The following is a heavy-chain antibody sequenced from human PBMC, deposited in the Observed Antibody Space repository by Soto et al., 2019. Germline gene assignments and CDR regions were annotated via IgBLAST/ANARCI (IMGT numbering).Heavy chain of an antibody. V-gene: IGHV4-34*02. CDR3: AREYSSSYYFDY. J-gene: IGHJ4*02. D-gene: IGHD6-6*01. CDR1: GGSFNSFY. CDR2: INHSGRT. Sequence: QVQLQQWGAGLLKPSGTLSVTCGVYGGSFNSFYWSWIRQAPGKGLEWIGEINHSGRTDYNPSLKGRVTILVDPSQNQFSLNLKAVTAADTSVYYCAREYSSSYYFDYWGQGTLVNVSS.